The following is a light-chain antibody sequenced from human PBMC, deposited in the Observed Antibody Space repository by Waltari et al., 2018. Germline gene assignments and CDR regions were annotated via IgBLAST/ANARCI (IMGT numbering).Light chain of an antibody. Sequence: DIQMTQSPSSLSASVGDRVTITCRASQGISNSLAWYQQKPGKAPKLLLYAASRLESGVPSRFSGSGSGTDYTLTISSLQPEDFATYDCQQYYSTPSFGQGTKVEIK. CDR3: QQYYSTPS. J-gene: IGKJ1*01. CDR2: AAS. CDR1: QGISNS. V-gene: IGKV1-NL1*01.